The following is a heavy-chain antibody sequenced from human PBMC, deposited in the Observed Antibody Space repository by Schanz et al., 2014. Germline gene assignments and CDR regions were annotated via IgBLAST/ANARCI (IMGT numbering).Heavy chain of an antibody. CDR3: AKDLGVDCGDGCFNWYFDL. CDR2: ISGSSRTI. Sequence: EVPLLESGGGLVQPGGSLRLSCAASGFGFSSYSMNWVRQAPGKGLEWVSYISGSSRTIYYADSMKGRFTVSRDNAENALYLQMNSLRAEDTAVYFCAKDLGVDCGDGCFNWYFDLWGRGTLVTVSS. CDR1: GFGFSSYS. V-gene: IGHV3-48*01. J-gene: IGHJ2*01. D-gene: IGHD2-21*02.